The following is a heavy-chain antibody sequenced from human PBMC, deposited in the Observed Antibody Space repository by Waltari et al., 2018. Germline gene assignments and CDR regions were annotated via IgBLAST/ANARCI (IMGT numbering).Heavy chain of an antibody. CDR1: GGTFSSYA. CDR3: AGTLVYYYDSSGYYPFDY. V-gene: IGHV1-69*08. CDR2: IIPIFGTA. Sequence: QVQLVQSGAEVKKPGSSVKVSCKASGGTFSSYAISWVRQAPGQGLEWMGRIIPIFGTANYAQKFQGRVTITADKSTSTAYMELSSLRSEDTAVYYCAGTLVYYYDSSGYYPFDYWGQGTLVTVSS. J-gene: IGHJ4*02. D-gene: IGHD3-22*01.